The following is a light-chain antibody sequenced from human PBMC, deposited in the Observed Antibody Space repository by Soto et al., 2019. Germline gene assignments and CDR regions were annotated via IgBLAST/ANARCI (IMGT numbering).Light chain of an antibody. CDR2: EVS. V-gene: IGLV2-8*01. Sequence: SVLTQPPSASGSPGQSVTISCNGTSSDVGGYNYVSRYQPHPGKAPKLMIYEVSKRPSGVPDRFSGSKSGNTASLTVSGLQAEDEADYYCRSYACSNNLYDCATGTKETV. CDR3: RSYACSNNLYD. J-gene: IGLJ1*01. CDR1: SSDVGGYNY.